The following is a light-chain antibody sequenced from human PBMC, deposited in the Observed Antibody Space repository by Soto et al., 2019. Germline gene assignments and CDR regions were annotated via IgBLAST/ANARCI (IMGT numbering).Light chain of an antibody. CDR1: QSISSSY. Sequence: EIVMTQSPGTLSLSPGERATLSCRASQSISSSYLAWYQQKPGQAPRLLIYAASSRATGIPDRFSGSGSGTYFPLTISRLEHEDFAFYYCQQYGSSSYTFGQGTQLEIK. J-gene: IGKJ2*01. V-gene: IGKV3-20*01. CDR3: QQYGSSSYT. CDR2: AAS.